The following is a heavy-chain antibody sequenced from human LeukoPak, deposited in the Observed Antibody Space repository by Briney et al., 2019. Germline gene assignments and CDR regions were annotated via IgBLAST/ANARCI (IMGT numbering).Heavy chain of an antibody. Sequence: PGGSLRLSCAASGFTFSTYAMGWVRQAPGKGLEWVSVISGSGSTAYFADSVRGRFTISRDNSKNTLYLQMNSLRAEDTAIYYCTNDGNTFYGFDNWGQGTLVTVSS. J-gene: IGHJ4*02. CDR1: GFTFSTYA. CDR2: ISGSGSTA. D-gene: IGHD2/OR15-2a*01. V-gene: IGHV3-23*01. CDR3: TNDGNTFYGFDN.